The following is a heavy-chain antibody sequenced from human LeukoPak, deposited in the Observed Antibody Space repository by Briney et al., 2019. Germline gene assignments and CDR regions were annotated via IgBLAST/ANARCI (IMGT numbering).Heavy chain of an antibody. D-gene: IGHD3-22*01. CDR1: GGSISSYY. CDR2: IYYSGST. J-gene: IGHJ5*02. Sequence: PSETLSLTCTVSGGSISSYYWSWIRQPPGKGLEWIGYIYYSGSTNYNPSLKSRVTISVDTSKNRFSLKLSSVTAADTAVYYCARDYYDSSGYYDGWFDPWGQGTLVTVSS. V-gene: IGHV4-59*01. CDR3: ARDYYDSSGYYDGWFDP.